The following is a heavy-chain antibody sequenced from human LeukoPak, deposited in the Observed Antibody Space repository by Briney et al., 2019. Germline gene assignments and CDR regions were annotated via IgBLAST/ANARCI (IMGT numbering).Heavy chain of an antibody. J-gene: IGHJ4*02. CDR3: ARDDYGDY. CDR2: ISSSSSTI. Sequence: PSETLSLTCTVSGDSIGGFYWSWIRQPPGKGLEWVSYISSSSSTIYYADSVKGRFTISRDNAKNSLYLQMNSLRAEDTAVYYCARDDYGDYWGQGTLVTVSS. CDR1: GDSIGGFY. V-gene: IGHV3-11*04.